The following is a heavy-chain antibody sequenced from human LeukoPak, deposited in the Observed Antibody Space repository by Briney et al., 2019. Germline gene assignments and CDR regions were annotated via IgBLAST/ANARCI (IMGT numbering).Heavy chain of an antibody. CDR3: AKERRRVDTEMVRSYYFEN. V-gene: IGHV3-23*01. J-gene: IGHJ4*02. D-gene: IGHD5-18*01. CDR2: ITGNGATT. Sequence: PGESLRLSCAGSGFSFSSSAMSWVRQTPGKGLEWVSSITGNGATTYYSDSVKGRFTISRDNSRNTLSLQMSGLRVEDTAVYYCAKERRRVDTEMVRSYYFENWGQGTLVTVSS. CDR1: GFSFSSSA.